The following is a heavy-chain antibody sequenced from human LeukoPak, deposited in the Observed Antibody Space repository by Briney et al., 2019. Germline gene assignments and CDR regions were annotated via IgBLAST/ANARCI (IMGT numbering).Heavy chain of an antibody. V-gene: IGHV1-18*01. Sequence: ASVKVSCKATGYTFTTYGITWVRQAPGQGLEWMGWISAYNGNTNYAQKLQGRVTMTTDTSTSTAYMELRSLRSDDTAVYYCARDKSSSFDAFDIWGQGTMVTVSS. D-gene: IGHD6-13*01. CDR1: GYTFTTYG. J-gene: IGHJ3*02. CDR2: ISAYNGNT. CDR3: ARDKSSSFDAFDI.